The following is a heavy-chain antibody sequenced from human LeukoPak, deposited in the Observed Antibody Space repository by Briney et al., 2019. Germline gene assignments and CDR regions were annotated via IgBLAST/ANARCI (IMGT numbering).Heavy chain of an antibody. V-gene: IGHV1-18*01. CDR1: GYTFTSYG. CDR3: ASDTDYYYGMDV. CDR2: ISAYNGNT. Sequence: ASVKVSCKASGYTFTSYGISWVRQAPGQGLEWMGWISAYNGNTNYAQKLQGRVTMTTDTSTSTAYMEPRSLRSDDTAVYYCASDTDYYYGMDVWGQGTTVTVSS. J-gene: IGHJ6*02.